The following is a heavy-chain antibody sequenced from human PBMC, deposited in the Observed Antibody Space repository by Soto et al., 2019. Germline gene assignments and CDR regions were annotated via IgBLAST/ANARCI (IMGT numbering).Heavy chain of an antibody. D-gene: IGHD1-26*01. CDR1: GDSISSSRYF. V-gene: IGHV4-39*01. CDR2: IYYSGST. Sequence: SETLSLTCTVSGDSISSSRYFWGWIRQPPGKGLEWIGSIYYSGSTYYNPSLKSRVTISVDTSKNQFSLKLSSVTAADTAVYYCATQEVGGSYVYTFDPWGQGTLVTFSS. CDR3: ATQEVGGSYVYTFDP. J-gene: IGHJ5*02.